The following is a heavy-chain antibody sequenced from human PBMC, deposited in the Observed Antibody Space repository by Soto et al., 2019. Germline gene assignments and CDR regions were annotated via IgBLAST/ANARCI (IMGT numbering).Heavy chain of an antibody. J-gene: IGHJ2*01. CDR1: GYTFTSYG. CDR3: ARVHTGDRGHWYFDL. V-gene: IGHV1-18*01. D-gene: IGHD7-27*01. Sequence: ASVKVSCKASGYTFTSYGISWVRQAPGQGLEWMGWISAYNGNTNYAQKLQGRVTMTTDTSTSTAYMELRSLRSDDTAVYYCARVHTGDRGHWYFDLWGRGTLVTVSS. CDR2: ISAYNGNT.